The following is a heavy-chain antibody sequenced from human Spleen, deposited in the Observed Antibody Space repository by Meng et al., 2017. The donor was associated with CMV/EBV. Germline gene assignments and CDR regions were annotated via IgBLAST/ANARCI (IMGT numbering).Heavy chain of an antibody. D-gene: IGHD2-15*01. V-gene: IGHV3-21*01. Sequence: GESLKISCAASGFTFSSYGMNWVRQAPGKGLEWVSSISSSSSYLYYADSVKGRFTISRDNAKNSLYLQMNSLRAEDTAVYYCARDIVPGYYYGLDVWGQGTTVTVSS. J-gene: IGHJ6*02. CDR3: ARDIVPGYYYGLDV. CDR1: GFTFSSYG. CDR2: ISSSSSYL.